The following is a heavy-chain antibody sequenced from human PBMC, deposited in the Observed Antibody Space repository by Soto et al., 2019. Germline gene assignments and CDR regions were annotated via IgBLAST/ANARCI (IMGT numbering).Heavy chain of an antibody. CDR3: ARDGIDYYDSSGQTYYYYYGMDV. Sequence: XESLTLSCAASGFTVSSYCVHWVRQAPGKGLVWVSRINSDVSSTSYADSVKGRFTISRDNAKNTLYLQMNSLRAEDTAVYYCARDGIDYYDSSGQTYYYYYGMDVWGQGTTVTVS. V-gene: IGHV3-74*01. J-gene: IGHJ6*02. D-gene: IGHD3-22*01. CDR1: GFTVSSYC. CDR2: INSDVSST.